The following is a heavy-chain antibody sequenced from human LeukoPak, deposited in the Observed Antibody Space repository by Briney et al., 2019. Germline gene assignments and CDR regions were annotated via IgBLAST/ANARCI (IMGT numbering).Heavy chain of an antibody. Sequence: ASVEVSCKASGYTFTGYYIHWVRQAPGQGLEWMGWINPRSGDTNYRQRFQGRVTMTRDTSISTAYMELSRLRSDDTAVYYCARDGPRYSSSWYVDYWGQGTLVTVSS. CDR1: GYTFTGYY. CDR2: INPRSGDT. D-gene: IGHD6-13*01. CDR3: ARDGPRYSSSWYVDY. J-gene: IGHJ4*02. V-gene: IGHV1-2*02.